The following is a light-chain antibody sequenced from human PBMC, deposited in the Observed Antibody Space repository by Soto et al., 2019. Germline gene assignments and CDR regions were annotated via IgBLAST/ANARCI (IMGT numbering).Light chain of an antibody. CDR2: GAS. Sequence: EIVLTQSPGTLSLSPGERATLSCRASQSVSSTYLAWYQQKPGQAPRLLIYGASSRATGIPDRFIGSGSGTDFTLTISRLEPEDFAVYYWQQYGSSPPITFGQGTRLEIK. J-gene: IGKJ5*01. V-gene: IGKV3-20*01. CDR1: QSVSSTY. CDR3: QQYGSSPPIT.